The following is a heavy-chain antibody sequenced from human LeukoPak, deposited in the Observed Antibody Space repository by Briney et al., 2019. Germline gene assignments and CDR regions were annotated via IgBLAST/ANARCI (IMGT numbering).Heavy chain of an antibody. Sequence: SQTLSLTCTVSGGSISSSSYYWGWIRQPPGKGLEWIGSIYYSGSTYYNPSLKSRVTISVDTSKNQFSLKLSSVTAADTAVYYCARLSCSSTSCYYYYYYYMDVWGKGTTVTVSS. V-gene: IGHV4-39*01. D-gene: IGHD2-2*01. CDR3: ARLSCSSTSCYYYYYYYMDV. CDR1: GGSISSSSYY. CDR2: IYYSGST. J-gene: IGHJ6*03.